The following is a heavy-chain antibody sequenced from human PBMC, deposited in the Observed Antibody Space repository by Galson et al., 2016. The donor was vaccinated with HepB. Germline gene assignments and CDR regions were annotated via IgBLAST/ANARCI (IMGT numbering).Heavy chain of an antibody. CDR1: GASISNNYW. Sequence: ETLSLTCAVSGASISNNYWWGWVRQSPEKGLEWIGEIYQTGTANYNPSFTRRATIAVDTSKNQISLGLDSVTAADTAVYYCTRGTLGTSATMAFDYWGQGTLVSVSS. CDR3: TRGTLGTSATMAFDY. V-gene: IGHV4-4*02. D-gene: IGHD4/OR15-4a*01. CDR2: IYQTGTA. J-gene: IGHJ4*02.